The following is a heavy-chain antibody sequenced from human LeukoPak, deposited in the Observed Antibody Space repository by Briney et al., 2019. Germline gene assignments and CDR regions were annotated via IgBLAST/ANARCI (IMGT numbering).Heavy chain of an antibody. CDR2: INSDGSST. V-gene: IGHV3-74*01. CDR1: GFTFSSYS. D-gene: IGHD2-2*01. CDR3: ARDPTFNHCSSTSCYTNWFDP. Sequence: PGGSLRLSCAASGFTFSSYSMNWVRQAPGKGLVWVSRINSDGSSTSYADSVKGRFTISRDNAKNTLYLQMNSLRAEDTAVYYCARDPTFNHCSSTSCYTNWFDPWGQGTLVTVSS. J-gene: IGHJ5*02.